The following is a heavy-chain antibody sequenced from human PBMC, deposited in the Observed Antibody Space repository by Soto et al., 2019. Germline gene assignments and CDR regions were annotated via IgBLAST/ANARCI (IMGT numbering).Heavy chain of an antibody. D-gene: IGHD1-1*01. J-gene: IGHJ6*02. Sequence: SETLSLTCTVSVDSITTYYWNWIRQPAGKGLEWIGRIDASGNTNYNPSLNSRVSLSVDTSKKQFSLKLTSVTAADTAVYYCARFSNNWFQTEGMGVWGQGTTVTVSS. CDR1: VDSITTYY. CDR2: IDASGNT. V-gene: IGHV4-4*07. CDR3: ARFSNNWFQTEGMGV.